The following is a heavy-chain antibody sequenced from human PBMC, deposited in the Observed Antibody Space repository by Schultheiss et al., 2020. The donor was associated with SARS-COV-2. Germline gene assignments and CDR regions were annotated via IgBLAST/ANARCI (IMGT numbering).Heavy chain of an antibody. CDR3: ARDTRVGPRYYMDV. Sequence: GESLKISCAASGFTFSSYAMSWVRQAPGKGLEWVSVIYSGGSTYYADSVKGRFTISRDNSKNTLYLQMNSLRAEDTAVYYCARDTRVGPRYYMDVWGKGTTVTVSS. V-gene: IGHV3-66*02. CDR1: GFTFSSYA. J-gene: IGHJ6*03. CDR2: IYSGGST. D-gene: IGHD1-26*01.